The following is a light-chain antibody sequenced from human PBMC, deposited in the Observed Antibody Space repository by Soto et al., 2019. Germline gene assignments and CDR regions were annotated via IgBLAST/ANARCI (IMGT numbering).Light chain of an antibody. CDR3: CSHGGRTTFWV. J-gene: IGLJ3*02. CDR1: SSDVGSYDL. Sequence: QSALTQPASVSGSPGQSITISCTGTSSDVGSYDLVSWYQQHPGKAPKVMIYEVSKRPSGVSNRFSGSKSGNTASLTISGLQAEDEADYYCCSHGGRTTFWVFGGGTKLTVL. V-gene: IGLV2-23*02. CDR2: EVS.